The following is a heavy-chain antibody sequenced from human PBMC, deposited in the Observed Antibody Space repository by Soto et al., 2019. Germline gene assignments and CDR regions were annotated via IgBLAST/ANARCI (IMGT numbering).Heavy chain of an antibody. Sequence: PGGSLRLSCAASGLTFANYAMSWIRQAPGKGLEWVSAITVSGANTYYTDSVRGRFTISRDNSKNTLYLQLNSLRAEDTAVYYCARDLPPFCSNGICFADYWGQGTLVTVS. D-gene: IGHD2-8*01. J-gene: IGHJ4*02. V-gene: IGHV3-23*01. CDR1: GLTFANYA. CDR2: ITVSGANT. CDR3: ARDLPPFCSNGICFADY.